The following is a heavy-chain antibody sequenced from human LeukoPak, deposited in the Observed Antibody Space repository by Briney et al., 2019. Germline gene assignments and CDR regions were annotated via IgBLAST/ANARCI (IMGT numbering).Heavy chain of an antibody. J-gene: IGHJ6*03. CDR1: GYTFTGYY. V-gene: IGHV1-2*02. D-gene: IGHD6-13*01. CDR2: INPNSGGT. CDR3: AATIAAAGDLIRRNYYYYYYMDV. Sequence: ASVKVSCKASGYTFTGYYMHWVRQAPGQGLEWMGWINPNSGGTNYAQKFQGRVTMTRDTSISTAYMELSRLRSDDTAVYYCAATIAAAGDLIRRNYYYYYYMDVWGKGTTVTVSS.